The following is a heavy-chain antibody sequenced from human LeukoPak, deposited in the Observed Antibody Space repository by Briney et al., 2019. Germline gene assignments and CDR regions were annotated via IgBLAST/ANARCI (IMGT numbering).Heavy chain of an antibody. CDR1: GFTFNSYG. J-gene: IGHJ4*02. V-gene: IGHV3-30*02. D-gene: IGHD6-6*01. CDR2: IRYDGSNK. Sequence: PEGSLRLSCAASGFTFNSYGMHWVRQAPGKGLEWVAFIRYDGSNKYYADSVKGRFTISRDNSKNTLYLQMYSLRAEDTAVYYCAKDLSSSFYFDYWGQGTLVTVSS. CDR3: AKDLSSSFYFDY.